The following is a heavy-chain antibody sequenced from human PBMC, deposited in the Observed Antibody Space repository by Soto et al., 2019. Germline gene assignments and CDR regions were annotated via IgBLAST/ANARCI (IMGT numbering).Heavy chain of an antibody. CDR1: GFTFSDSA. CDR2: IRSKAYNYAT. Sequence: PGGSLRLSCIASGFTFSDSAMHWVRQAPGKGLEWVGHIRSKAYNYATAYAASVKGRFTISRDDSKNTASLQMNSLRAEDTAVYYCARDVGYYGPWGQGTLVTVSS. V-gene: IGHV3-73*01. CDR3: ARDVGYYGP. J-gene: IGHJ5*02. D-gene: IGHD3-10*01.